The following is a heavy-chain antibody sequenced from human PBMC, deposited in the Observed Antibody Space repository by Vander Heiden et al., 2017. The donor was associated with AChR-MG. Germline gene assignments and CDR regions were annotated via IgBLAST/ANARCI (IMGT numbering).Heavy chain of an antibody. CDR3: ARAFAPLGNCSGGSCYYFNFGV. J-gene: IGHJ4*02. CDR2: IIPIFGTA. CDR1: GGTFSSYA. Sequence: QVQLVQSGAEVKKPGSSVKVSCKASGGTFSSYAISWVRQAPGQGLEWMGGIIPIFGTANYAQKFQGRVTITADESTSTAYMELSSLRSEDTAVYYCARAFAPLGNCSGGSCYYFNFGVWGQGTLVTVSS. V-gene: IGHV1-69*01. D-gene: IGHD2-15*01.